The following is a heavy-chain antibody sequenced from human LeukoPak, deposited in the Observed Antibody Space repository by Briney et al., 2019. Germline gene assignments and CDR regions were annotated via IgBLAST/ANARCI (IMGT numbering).Heavy chain of an antibody. D-gene: IGHD3-16*01. CDR1: GGSISSYY. V-gene: IGHV4-59*01. CDR2: IYYSGST. CDR3: ARAHTSRGEDAFDI. Sequence: SETLSLTCTVSGGSISSYYWSWIRQPPGKGLEWIGYIYYSGSTNYNPSLKSRVTISVDTSKNQFSLKLSSVTAADTAVYYCARAHTSRGEDAFDIWGQGTMVTVSS. J-gene: IGHJ3*02.